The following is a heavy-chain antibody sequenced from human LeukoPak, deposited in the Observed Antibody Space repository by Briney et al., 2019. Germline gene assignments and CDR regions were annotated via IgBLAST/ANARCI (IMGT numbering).Heavy chain of an antibody. D-gene: IGHD3-22*01. Sequence: SETLSLTCAVYGGSFSGYYWSWIRQPPGKGLEWIGEINHSGSTNYNPSLKSRVTISVDTSKNQFSLKLSSVTAADTAVYYRARGPGHYYDSSGYYYRANWFDPWGQGTLVTVSS. V-gene: IGHV4-34*01. CDR3: ARGPGHYYDSSGYYYRANWFDP. CDR2: INHSGST. J-gene: IGHJ5*02. CDR1: GGSFSGYY.